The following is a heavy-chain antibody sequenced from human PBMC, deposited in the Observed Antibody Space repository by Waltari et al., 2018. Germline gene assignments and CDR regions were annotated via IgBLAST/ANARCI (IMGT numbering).Heavy chain of an antibody. Sequence: QLVQSGTEVTKPGESLKISCKTSGYSFNNYWIGWVRQMPGKGLEWMGIVRPDNSDTRYSPSFRGQVTISADKSISIAYLQWSSLKASDTAIYYCARHTEDDNGDDWGQGTLVTVSS. V-gene: IGHV5-51*01. D-gene: IGHD1-1*01. CDR1: GYSFNNYW. J-gene: IGHJ4*02. CDR3: ARHTEDDNGDD. CDR2: VRPDNSDT.